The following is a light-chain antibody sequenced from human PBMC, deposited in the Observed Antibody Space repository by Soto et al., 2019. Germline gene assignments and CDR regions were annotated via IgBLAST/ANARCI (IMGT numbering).Light chain of an antibody. V-gene: IGLV1-44*01. CDR3: AAWDDSLNGYV. CDR1: SSNIGSNT. J-gene: IGLJ1*01. CDR2: SNS. Sequence: VLTQPPSASGTPGQRVTISCSGSSSNIGSNTVNWYQQLPGTAPKLLVYSNSQRPSGVPDRFSGSKSGTSASLAISGLQSEDEASYYCAAWDDSLNGYVFGTGTKVTVL.